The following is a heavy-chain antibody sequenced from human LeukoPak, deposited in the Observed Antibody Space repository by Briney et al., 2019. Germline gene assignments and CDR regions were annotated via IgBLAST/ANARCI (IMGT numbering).Heavy chain of an antibody. J-gene: IGHJ4*02. D-gene: IGHD3-9*01. Sequence: SETLSLTCTVSGGSFSGYYWSWIRQPPGKGLEWIGEINHSGSTNYNPSLKSRVTISVDTSKNQFSLKLSSVTAADTAVYYCARGLTDILTGYSSYYFDYWGQGTLVTVSS. V-gene: IGHV4-34*01. CDR2: INHSGST. CDR3: ARGLTDILTGYSSYYFDY. CDR1: GGSFSGYY.